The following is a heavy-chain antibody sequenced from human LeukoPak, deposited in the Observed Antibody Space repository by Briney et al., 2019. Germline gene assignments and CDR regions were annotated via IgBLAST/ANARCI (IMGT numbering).Heavy chain of an antibody. CDR2: ISYDGSNK. Sequence: GGSLRLSCAASGFTFSSYSMNWVRQAPGKGLERVAVISYDGSNKYYADSVKGRFTISRDNSKNTLYLQMNSLRAEDTAVYYCARGEMATIKYFQHWGQGTLVTVSS. CDR3: ARGEMATIKYFQH. D-gene: IGHD5-12*01. J-gene: IGHJ1*01. V-gene: IGHV3-30*03. CDR1: GFTFSSYS.